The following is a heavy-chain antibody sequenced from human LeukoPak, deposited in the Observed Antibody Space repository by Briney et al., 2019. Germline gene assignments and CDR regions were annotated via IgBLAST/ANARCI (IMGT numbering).Heavy chain of an antibody. V-gene: IGHV1-69*06. Sequence: GASVKVSCKASGGTFSSYAISWVRQAPGQGLEWMGGIIPIFGTATYAQKFQGRVTITADKSTSTAYMELSSLRSEDTAVYYCARAPVAAYSSSWYATYYYYYYYMDVWGKGTTVTVSS. J-gene: IGHJ6*03. CDR3: ARAPVAAYSSSWYATYYYYYYYMDV. D-gene: IGHD6-13*01. CDR1: GGTFSSYA. CDR2: IIPIFGTA.